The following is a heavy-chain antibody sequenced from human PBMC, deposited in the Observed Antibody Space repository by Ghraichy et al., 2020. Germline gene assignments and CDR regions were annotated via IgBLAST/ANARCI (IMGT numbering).Heavy chain of an antibody. J-gene: IGHJ2*01. CDR3: ASGLEDYYDSSGLLLSWYFDL. Sequence: SVKVSCKASGGTFSSYAISWVRQAPGQGLEWMGGIIPIFGIANYAQKFQGRVTITADKSTSTAYMELSSLRSEDTAAYYCASGLEDYYDSSGLLLSWYFDLWGRGTLVTVSS. CDR1: GGTFSSYA. CDR2: IIPIFGIA. D-gene: IGHD3-22*01. V-gene: IGHV1-69*10.